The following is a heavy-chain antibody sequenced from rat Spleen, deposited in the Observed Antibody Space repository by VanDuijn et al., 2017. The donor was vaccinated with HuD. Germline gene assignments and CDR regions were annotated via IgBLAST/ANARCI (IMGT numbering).Heavy chain of an antibody. CDR1: GFTFSNYY. J-gene: IGHJ2*01. CDR3: VRQDTSGYSNWFTY. Sequence: EVQLVESDGGLVQPGRSLKLSCAASGFTFSNYYMAWVRQAPTKGLEWVAYITTGGGTSFYRDSVKGRFTISRDNAKSTLYLQMVSLRSEDTATYYCVRQDTSGYSNWFTYWGQGVMATVSS. CDR2: ITTGGGTS. V-gene: IGHV5-25*01. D-gene: IGHD4-3*01.